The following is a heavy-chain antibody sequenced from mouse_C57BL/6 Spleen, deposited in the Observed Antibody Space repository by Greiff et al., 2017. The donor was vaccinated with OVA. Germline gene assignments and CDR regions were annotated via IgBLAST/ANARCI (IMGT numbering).Heavy chain of an antibody. D-gene: IGHD4-1*01. CDR2: IYPGSGNT. Sequence: QVQLQQSGAELVRPGASVKLSCKASGYTFTDYYINWVKQRPGQGLEWIARIYPGSGNTYYNEKFKGKATLTAEKSSSTAYMQLSSLTSEDSAVYFCARGGNWVFAYWGQGTLVTVSA. J-gene: IGHJ3*01. V-gene: IGHV1-76*01. CDR3: ARGGNWVFAY. CDR1: GYTFTDYY.